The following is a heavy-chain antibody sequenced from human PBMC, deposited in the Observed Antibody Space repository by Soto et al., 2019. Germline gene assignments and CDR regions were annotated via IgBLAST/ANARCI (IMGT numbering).Heavy chain of an antibody. CDR1: GGSFSGYY. Sequence: SLTCAVYGGSFSGYYWSWIRQPPGKGLEWIGEINHSGSTNYNPSLKSRVTISVDTSKNQFSLKLSSVTAAETAVYYCARGGNSYSSSSKGRENWFDPGAREPWSPSPQ. V-gene: IGHV4-34*01. CDR3: ARGGNSYSSSSKGRENWFDP. J-gene: IGHJ5*02. CDR2: INHSGST. D-gene: IGHD6-6*01.